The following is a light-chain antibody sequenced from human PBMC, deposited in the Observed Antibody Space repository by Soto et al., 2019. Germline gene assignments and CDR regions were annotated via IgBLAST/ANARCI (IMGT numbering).Light chain of an antibody. Sequence: DIQMTQSPSSVSASLGDRVTITCRASQGISGWLDWYQQKPGRATKLLIYAASTLQSGVPSRFSGTGSGTEFTLTISSLQPEDSATYFCLQTNSFPRTFGGGTKVEI. CDR3: LQTNSFPRT. CDR1: QGISGW. CDR2: AAS. V-gene: IGKV1-12*01. J-gene: IGKJ4*01.